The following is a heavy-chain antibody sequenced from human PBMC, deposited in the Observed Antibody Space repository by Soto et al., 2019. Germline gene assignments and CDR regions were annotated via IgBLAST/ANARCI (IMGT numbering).Heavy chain of an antibody. CDR3: ARFDDYGLSS. D-gene: IGHD3-10*01. J-gene: IGHJ4*02. CDR1: GFSLSNTKMG. Sequence: QVTLKQSGPVVVKPTETLTLTCTVSGFSLSNTKMGVSWIRQPPGKALEWLAQVFSNGEKSYSASLRTRLTISKDTSKSQVVLTMTNMGPLDTGTYFCARFDDYGLSSWDQGTLVNVSS. CDR2: VFSNGEK. V-gene: IGHV2-26*01.